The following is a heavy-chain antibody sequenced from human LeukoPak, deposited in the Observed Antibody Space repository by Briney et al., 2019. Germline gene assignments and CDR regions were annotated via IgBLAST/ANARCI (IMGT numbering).Heavy chain of an antibody. J-gene: IGHJ1*01. D-gene: IGHD3-22*01. Sequence: GGSLRLSCAASGFTFSSYSMSWVRQAPGKGLEWVSSISSSSSYIYYADSVKGRFTISRDNAKNSLYLQMNSLRAEDTAVYYCARDYYYDGSGYYSGFFQHWGQGTLVTVSS. CDR1: GFTFSSYS. CDR3: ARDYYYDGSGYYSGFFQH. V-gene: IGHV3-21*01. CDR2: ISSSSSYI.